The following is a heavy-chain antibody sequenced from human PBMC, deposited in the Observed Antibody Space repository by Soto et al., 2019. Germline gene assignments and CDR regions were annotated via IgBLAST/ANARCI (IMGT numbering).Heavy chain of an antibody. CDR3: TGEVASGY. CDR1: GFTVTSYG. Sequence: GGSLRLSCAASGFTVTSYGMHWVRQAPGKGLAWVAVISRDGGTKYYADSVKGRFTISRDNSRNTLFLEMNSLRGDDMAVYYCTGEVASGYWGQGT. D-gene: IGHD2-8*02. V-gene: IGHV3-30*03. J-gene: IGHJ4*02. CDR2: ISRDGGTK.